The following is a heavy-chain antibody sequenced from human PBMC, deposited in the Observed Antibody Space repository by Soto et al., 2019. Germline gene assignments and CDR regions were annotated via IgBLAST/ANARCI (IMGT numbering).Heavy chain of an antibody. Sequence: PGGSLRLSCAASGFTFSSYSMNWVRQAPGKGLEWVSYFSSSSCTIYYAYFLKGRFTISRDNAKILLYLQMNSLRAEDTALYYCARDYCSGGSCYPADAFDIWGQGTMVTVSS. CDR2: FSSSSCTI. D-gene: IGHD2-15*01. V-gene: IGHV3-48*01. CDR1: GFTFSSYS. CDR3: ARDYCSGGSCYPADAFDI. J-gene: IGHJ3*02.